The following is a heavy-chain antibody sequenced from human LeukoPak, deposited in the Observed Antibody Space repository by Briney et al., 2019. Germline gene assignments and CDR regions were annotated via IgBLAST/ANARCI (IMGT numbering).Heavy chain of an antibody. J-gene: IGHJ3*02. CDR1: GGSFSGYY. Sequence: SETLSLTCAVYGGSFSGYYWSWVRQPPGKGLEWIGEINHSGSTNYNPSLKSRVTISLDTSRNQFSLKLNSVTAADTAVYYCAKSNGYGLVDIWGQGTMVTVSS. CDR3: AKSNGYGLVDI. CDR2: INHSGST. D-gene: IGHD3-10*01. V-gene: IGHV4-34*01.